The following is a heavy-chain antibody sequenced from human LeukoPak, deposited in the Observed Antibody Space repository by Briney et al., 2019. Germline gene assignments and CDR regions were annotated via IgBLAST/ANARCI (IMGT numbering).Heavy chain of an antibody. CDR2: ISYDGSNK. V-gene: IGHV3-30*18. CDR1: GFTFSSYG. CDR3: AKDFPLRSGQVRGFDY. D-gene: IGHD6-19*01. Sequence: GGSLRLSCAASGFTFSSYGMHWVRQAPGKGLEWVAVISYDGSNKYYADSVKGRFTISRDNFKNTLYLQMNSLRAEDTAVYYCAKDFPLRSGQVRGFDYWGQGTLVTVSS. J-gene: IGHJ4*02.